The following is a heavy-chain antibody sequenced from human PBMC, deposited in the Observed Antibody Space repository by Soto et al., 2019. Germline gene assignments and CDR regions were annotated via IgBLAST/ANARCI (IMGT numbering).Heavy chain of an antibody. D-gene: IGHD4-17*01. CDR1: GFTFGRHG. CDR2: IGSDGRRD. CDR3: ARDDDYADKGLDY. J-gene: IGHJ4*02. Sequence: QVQLVESGGGVVQPGGSLRLSCAASGFTFGRHGMHWVRQAPGKGLEWVAVIGSDGRRDSYADSVKGRFTISRDNGQNTLYLQMNSLRDEDTAVYYCARDDDYADKGLDYWGQGTLVTVSS. V-gene: IGHV3-33*01.